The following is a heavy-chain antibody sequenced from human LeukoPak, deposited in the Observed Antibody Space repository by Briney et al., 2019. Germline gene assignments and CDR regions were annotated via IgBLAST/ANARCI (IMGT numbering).Heavy chain of an antibody. Sequence: GASVKVSCKACGYTFTSYGISWVRQAPGQGLEWMGWISAYNGNTNYAQKLQGRVTMTTDTSTSTAYMELRSLRSDDTAVYYCARTSGSSHYYYYYMDVWGKGTTVTVSS. CDR3: ARTSGSSHYYYYYMDV. CDR2: ISAYNGNT. J-gene: IGHJ6*03. V-gene: IGHV1-18*01. D-gene: IGHD3-10*01. CDR1: GYTFTSYG.